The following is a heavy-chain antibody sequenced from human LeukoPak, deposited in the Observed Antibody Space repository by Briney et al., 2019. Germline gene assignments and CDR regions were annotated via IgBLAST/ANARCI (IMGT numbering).Heavy chain of an antibody. CDR2: ISSYNGNT. CDR1: GYTFTIYG. CDR3: ARDWRGDSGTHTIDY. J-gene: IGHJ4*02. D-gene: IGHD3-10*01. V-gene: IGHV1-18*04. Sequence: ASVKVSCKASGYTFTIYGISWVRQAPGQGLEWMGWISSYNGNTNYAQKLQGRVTMTTDTSTSTAYMELTSLRSDDTAAYYCARDWRGDSGTHTIDYWGQGTLVTVSS.